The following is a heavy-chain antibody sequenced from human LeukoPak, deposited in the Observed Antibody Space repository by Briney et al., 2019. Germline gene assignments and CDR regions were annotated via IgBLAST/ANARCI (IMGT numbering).Heavy chain of an antibody. D-gene: IGHD4-23*01. CDR2: ISTAGDP. J-gene: IGHJ4*02. Sequence: SGGSLRLSCAASGFTFSFYDMHWVRQAKGKGLEWVSAISTAGDPYYPGSVTGRFTISRENAKDSLYLQMSSLRAGDTAVYYCARGSRGGLYYFDYWGQGTLVTVSS. CDR3: ARGSRGGLYYFDY. CDR1: GFTFSFYD. V-gene: IGHV3-13*05.